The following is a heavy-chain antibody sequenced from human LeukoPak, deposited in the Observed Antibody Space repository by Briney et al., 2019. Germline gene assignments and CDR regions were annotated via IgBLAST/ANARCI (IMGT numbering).Heavy chain of an antibody. CDR3: ARGAWFDP. CDR2: INHSGST. CDR1: GGSFSGYY. V-gene: IGHV4-34*01. J-gene: IGHJ5*02. Sequence: SETLSLTCAVYGGSFSGYYWSWIRQPPGKGLEWIGEINHSGSTNYNPSLKSRVTISVDTSKNQFSLKLSSVTAADTGVYYCARGAWFDPWGQGTLVTVSS.